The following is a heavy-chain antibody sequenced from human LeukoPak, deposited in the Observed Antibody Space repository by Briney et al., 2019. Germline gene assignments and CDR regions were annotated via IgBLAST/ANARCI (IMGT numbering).Heavy chain of an antibody. V-gene: IGHV3-30*02. CDR2: IRYDGSNK. Sequence: PGGSLRLSCAASVFTFSSYGMHWVRQAPGKGLEGGAFIRYDGSNKYSTDSLKGRFTLSRDNSKNTLYLQMNSVRAEDTAVYYCAKDGLWCGADDGAFDIWGQGTMDTVCS. CDR1: VFTFSSYG. D-gene: IGHD3-10*01. CDR3: AKDGLWCGADDGAFDI. J-gene: IGHJ3*02.